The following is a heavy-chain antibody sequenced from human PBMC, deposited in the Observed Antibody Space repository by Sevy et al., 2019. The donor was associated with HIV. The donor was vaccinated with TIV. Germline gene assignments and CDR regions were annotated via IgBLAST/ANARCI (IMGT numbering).Heavy chain of an antibody. V-gene: IGHV5-51*01. CDR2: IYPGDSDT. J-gene: IGHJ6*03. Sequence: GESLKISCKGSGYSFTSYWIGWVRQMPGKGLEWMGLIYPGDSDTRYSPSFQGQVTISADKSISTAYLQWSSLKASDTAMYYCARLDSSGWYPSYYYYYMDVWVKGTTVTVSS. CDR1: GYSFTSYW. CDR3: ARLDSSGWYPSYYYYYMDV. D-gene: IGHD6-19*01.